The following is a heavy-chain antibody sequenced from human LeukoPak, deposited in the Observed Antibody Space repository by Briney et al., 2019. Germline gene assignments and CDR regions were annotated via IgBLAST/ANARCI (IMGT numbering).Heavy chain of an antibody. Sequence: GGSLRLYCAASGFTFSTYAMNWVRQAPGRGLEWVSAISGSGGSTYYADSVKGRFTISRDNSKNTLYLQMSSLRAEDTAVYYCAKDLAGSGSYSFDYWGQGTLVTVSS. J-gene: IGHJ4*02. CDR3: AKDLAGSGSYSFDY. V-gene: IGHV3-23*01. CDR1: GFTFSTYA. D-gene: IGHD1-26*01. CDR2: ISGSGGST.